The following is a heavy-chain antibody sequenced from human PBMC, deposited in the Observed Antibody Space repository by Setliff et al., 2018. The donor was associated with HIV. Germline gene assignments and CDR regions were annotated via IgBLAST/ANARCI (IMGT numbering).Heavy chain of an antibody. CDR3: ATFYKLAGTTSFDF. CDR2: FDPENGED. Sequence: ASVKVSCKVSGYTLTELPIHWVRQPPGQGLEWMGGFDPENGEDIYAQKFQDRVTMTEDTSTDTAYMEVNSLRSDDTAVYYCATFYKLAGTTSFDFWGKGTLVTVSS. V-gene: IGHV1-24*01. J-gene: IGHJ4*02. D-gene: IGHD1-1*01. CDR1: GYTLTELP.